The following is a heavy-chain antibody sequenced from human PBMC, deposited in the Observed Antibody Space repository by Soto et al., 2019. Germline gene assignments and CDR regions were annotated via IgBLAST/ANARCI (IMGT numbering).Heavy chain of an antibody. CDR3: ARDPYCSGGSCYGMDAFDI. CDR2: ISSSSSTI. Sequence: GSLRLSCAASGFTFSSYSMNWVRQAPGKGLEWVSYISSSSSTIYYADSVKGRFTISRDNAKNSLYLQMNSLGAEDTAVYYCARDPYCSGGSCYGMDAFDIWGQGTMVTVSS. CDR1: GFTFSSYS. V-gene: IGHV3-48*01. J-gene: IGHJ3*02. D-gene: IGHD2-15*01.